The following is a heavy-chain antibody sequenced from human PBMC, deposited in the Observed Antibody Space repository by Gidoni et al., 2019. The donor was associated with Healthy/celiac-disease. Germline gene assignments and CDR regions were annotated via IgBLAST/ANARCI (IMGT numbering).Heavy chain of an antibody. V-gene: IGHV3-21*01. J-gene: IGHJ4*02. CDR2: ISSSSSYI. CDR1: GFTFSSYS. CDR3: ARGGGGNYYFDY. Sequence: EVQLVESGGGLVKPGGSLRPSCPASGFTFSSYSMNWVRQAPGKGLEWVSSISSSSSYIYYADSVKGRFTISRDNAKNSLYLQMNSLRAEDTAVYYCARGGGGNYYFDYWGQGTLVTVSS. D-gene: IGHD6-25*01.